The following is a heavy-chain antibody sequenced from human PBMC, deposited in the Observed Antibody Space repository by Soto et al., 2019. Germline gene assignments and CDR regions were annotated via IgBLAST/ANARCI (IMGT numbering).Heavy chain of an antibody. Sequence: NPSETLSLTCTVSGGSISSGGYYWSWIRQHPGKGLEWIGYIYYSGSTYYNPSLKSRVTISVDTSKNQFSLKLSSVTAADTAVYYCATFSGQFNYYDSSGYYYWAFDIWGQGTMVTVSS. CDR2: IYYSGST. J-gene: IGHJ3*02. V-gene: IGHV4-31*03. CDR3: ATFSGQFNYYDSSGYYYWAFDI. D-gene: IGHD3-22*01. CDR1: GGSISSGGYY.